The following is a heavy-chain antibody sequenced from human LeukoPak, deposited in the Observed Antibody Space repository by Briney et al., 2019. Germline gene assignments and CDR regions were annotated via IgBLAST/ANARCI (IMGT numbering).Heavy chain of an antibody. J-gene: IGHJ4*02. D-gene: IGHD3-16*02. CDR1: GYTFTSYD. V-gene: IGHV1-8*01. CDR2: MNPNSGNT. Sequence: ASVTVSCKASGYTFTSYDINWVRQAPGQGLEWMGWMNPNSGNTGYAQKFQGRVTMTRNTSISTAYMELSSLRSEDTAVYYCARAAVVSGTYYDYVWGSYRKLIYDYWGQGTLVTVSS. CDR3: ARAAVVSGTYYDYVWGSYRKLIYDY.